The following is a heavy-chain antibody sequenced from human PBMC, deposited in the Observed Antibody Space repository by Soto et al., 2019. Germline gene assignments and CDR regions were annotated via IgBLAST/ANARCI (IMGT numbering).Heavy chain of an antibody. CDR1: GFPFSSYA. CDR2: ISGSGGST. V-gene: IGHV3-23*01. D-gene: IGHD6-13*01. Sequence: GGSLRLSCAASGFPFSSYAMSWVRQAPGKGLEWVSAISGSGGSTYYADSVKGRFTISRDNSKNTLYLQMNSLRAEDTAVYYCAKDTRGIAAAHWFDPWGQGTLVTVSS. J-gene: IGHJ5*02. CDR3: AKDTRGIAAAHWFDP.